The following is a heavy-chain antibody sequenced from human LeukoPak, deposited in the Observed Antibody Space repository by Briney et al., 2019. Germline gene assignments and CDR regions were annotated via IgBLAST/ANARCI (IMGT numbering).Heavy chain of an antibody. CDR3: ARGSDLASYNELEY. CDR2: STGAVG. Sequence: GGSLRLSCTASGFTLSAFAMSWVRQAPGKGLEWVSGSTGAVGYYASSVKGRFTVSRDESKNTLYLQMNSLGAEGTATYYCARGSDLASYNELEYWGQGTLVTVSS. D-gene: IGHD2-21*01. CDR1: GFTLSAFA. J-gene: IGHJ4*02. V-gene: IGHV3-23*01.